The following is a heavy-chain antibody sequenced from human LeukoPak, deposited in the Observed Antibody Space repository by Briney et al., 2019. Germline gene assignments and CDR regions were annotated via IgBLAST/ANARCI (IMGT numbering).Heavy chain of an antibody. V-gene: IGHV1-46*01. D-gene: IGHD1-26*01. J-gene: IGHJ5*02. CDR3: ARDKWVRDEAWLFIP. CDR2: ISPSGGST. CDR1: GYTFTTNY. Sequence: ASVKVSCTAFGYTFTTNYMHWVRQAPGQGPGWRGVISPSGGSTTYAQKFQGRVTLTRDMSTSTDYLELSSLRSEGTAVYYCARDKWVRDEAWLFIPWGQGTLVTVSS.